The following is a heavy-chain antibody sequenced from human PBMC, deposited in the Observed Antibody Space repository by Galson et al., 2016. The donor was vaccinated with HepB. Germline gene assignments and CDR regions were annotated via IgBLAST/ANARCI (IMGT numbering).Heavy chain of an antibody. CDR2: ISLSGTST. Sequence: SLRLSCAASGFTFSDYYMSWIRQAPGKGLEWVSSISLSGTSTNYADSVRGRFTISRDNAKNSLYLQMNSLRADDTAVYYCARDRRITLLGQGTMVTVSS. D-gene: IGHD3-10*01. CDR3: ARDRRITL. J-gene: IGHJ3*01. CDR1: GFTFSDYY. V-gene: IGHV3-11*05.